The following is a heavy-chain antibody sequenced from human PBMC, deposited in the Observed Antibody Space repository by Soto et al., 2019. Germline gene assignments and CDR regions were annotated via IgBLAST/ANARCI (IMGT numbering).Heavy chain of an antibody. CDR3: ARVQHPAYFDY. D-gene: IGHD3-10*01. CDR2: IYYSGNT. CDR1: GDSISSGDYY. V-gene: IGHV4-61*08. Sequence: SETLSLTCTVSGDSISSGDYYWSWIRQPPGKGLEWIGYIYYSGNTNYNPSLKSRVTISVDTSKNQFSLKLSSVTPEDTAVYYCARVQHPAYFDYWGQGTPVTVSS. J-gene: IGHJ4*02.